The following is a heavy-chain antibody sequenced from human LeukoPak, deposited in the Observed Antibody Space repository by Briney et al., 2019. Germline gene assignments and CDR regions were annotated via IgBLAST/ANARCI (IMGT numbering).Heavy chain of an antibody. Sequence: GGSLRLSCAASGFTFDDYAMHWVRQAPGKGLEWVSLISGDGGSTYYADSVKGQFTISRDNSKNSLYLQMNSLRTEDTALYYCAKVRRGPRYDAFDIWGQGTMVTVSS. CDR3: AKVRRGPRYDAFDI. J-gene: IGHJ3*02. V-gene: IGHV3-43*02. CDR1: GFTFDDYA. CDR2: ISGDGGST.